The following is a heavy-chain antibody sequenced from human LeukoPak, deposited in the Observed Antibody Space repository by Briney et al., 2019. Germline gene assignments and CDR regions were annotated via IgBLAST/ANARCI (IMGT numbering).Heavy chain of an antibody. CDR2: ISGSGGST. CDR1: GFTFSSYG. Sequence: GGSLRLSCAASGFTFSSYGMSWVRQAPGKGLEWVSAISGSGGSTYYADSVKGRFTISRDNSKNTLYLQMNSLRAEDTAVYYCAKKIWRGSSTSCFDYWGQGTLVTVSS. D-gene: IGHD2-2*01. CDR3: AKKIWRGSSTSCFDY. V-gene: IGHV3-23*01. J-gene: IGHJ4*02.